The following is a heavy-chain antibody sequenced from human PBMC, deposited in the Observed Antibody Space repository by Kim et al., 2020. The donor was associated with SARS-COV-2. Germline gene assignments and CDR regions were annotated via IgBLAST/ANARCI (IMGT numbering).Heavy chain of an antibody. CDR1: GFTFSSYG. CDR3: ARDLVRVYCSGGSCYSGPPGY. D-gene: IGHD2-15*01. V-gene: IGHV3-33*01. Sequence: GGSLRLSCAASGFTFSSYGMHWVRQAPGKGLEWVAVIWYDGSNKHYADSVKGRFTISRDNSKNTLYLQMNSLRAEDTAVYYCARDLVRVYCSGGSCYSGPPGYWGQGTLVTVSS. CDR2: IWYDGSNK. J-gene: IGHJ4*02.